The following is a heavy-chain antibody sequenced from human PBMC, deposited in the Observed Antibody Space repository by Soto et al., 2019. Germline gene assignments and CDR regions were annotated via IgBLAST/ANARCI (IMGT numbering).Heavy chain of an antibody. J-gene: IGHJ4*02. D-gene: IGHD3-10*01. CDR1: GFTFSSYG. Sequence: QVQLVESGGGVVQPGRSLRLSCAASGFTFSSYGMHWVRQAPGKGLEWVAVISYDGSNKYYADSVKGRFTISRDNSKNTLYLQMNSLRAEDTAVYYCAKDITIEGSGFDYWGQGTLVTVSS. V-gene: IGHV3-30*18. CDR3: AKDITIEGSGFDY. CDR2: ISYDGSNK.